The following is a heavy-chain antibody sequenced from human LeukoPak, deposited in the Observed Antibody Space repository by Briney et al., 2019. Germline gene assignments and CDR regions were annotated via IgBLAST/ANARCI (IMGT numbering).Heavy chain of an antibody. CDR2: INTNTGNP. CDR3: ATPGLYCSGGSCPPYYYYGMDV. V-gene: IGHV7-4-1*01. Sequence: ASVKVSCKASRYTFTSYAMNWVRQAPGQGLEWMGWINTNTGNPTYAQGFTGRFVFSLDTSVSTAYLQICSLKAEDTAVYYCATPGLYCSGGSCPPYYYYGMDVWGKGTTVTVSS. CDR1: RYTFTSYA. J-gene: IGHJ6*04. D-gene: IGHD2-15*01.